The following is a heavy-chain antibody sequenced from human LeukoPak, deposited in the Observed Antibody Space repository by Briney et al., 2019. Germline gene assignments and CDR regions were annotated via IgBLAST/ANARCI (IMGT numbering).Heavy chain of an antibody. CDR2: IKQDGSEK. CDR1: GFTFSSYW. V-gene: IGHV3-7*03. D-gene: IGHD6-6*01. J-gene: IGHJ4*02. CDR3: ARHRSSWLIDY. Sequence: GGSLRLSCAASGFTFSSYWMSWVRQAPGKGLEWVANIKQDGSEKYYVDSVRGRFTISRDNSKNTLYLQMNSLRAEDTAVYYCARHRSSWLIDYWGQGTLVTVSS.